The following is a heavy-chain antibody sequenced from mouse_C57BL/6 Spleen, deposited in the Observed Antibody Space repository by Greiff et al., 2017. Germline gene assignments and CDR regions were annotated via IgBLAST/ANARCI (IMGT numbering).Heavy chain of an antibody. V-gene: IGHV1-69*01. CDR3: ARRRSEEDAMDY. CDR2: LDPSDSYT. CDR1: GYTFTSYW. J-gene: IGHJ4*01. Sequence: VQLQQPGAELVMPGASVKLSCKASGYTFTSYWMHWVKQRPGQGLEWIGELDPSDSYTNYNQKFKGKSTLTVDKSSSTAYMQLSSLTSEDSAVYYCARRRSEEDAMDYWGQGTSVTVSS.